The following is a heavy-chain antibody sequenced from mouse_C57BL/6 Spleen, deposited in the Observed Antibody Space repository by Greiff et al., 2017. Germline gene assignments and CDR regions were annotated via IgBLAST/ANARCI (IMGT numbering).Heavy chain of an antibody. CDR3: ARDGYYYFDY. Sequence: EVKLMESGGGLVKPGGSLKLSCAASGFTFSDYGMHWVRQAPEKGLEWVAYISSGSSTIYYADTVKGRFTISRDNAKHTLFLQMTSLRSEDTAMYYCARDGYYYFDYWGQGTTLTVSS. CDR1: GFTFSDYG. D-gene: IGHD2-3*01. V-gene: IGHV5-17*01. J-gene: IGHJ2*01. CDR2: ISSGSSTI.